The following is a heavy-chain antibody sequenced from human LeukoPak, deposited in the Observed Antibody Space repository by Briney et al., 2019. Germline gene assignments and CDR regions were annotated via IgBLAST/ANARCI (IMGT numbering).Heavy chain of an antibody. D-gene: IGHD2-2*01. V-gene: IGHV1-2*06. Sequence: ASVKVSCKASGYTFTGYYMHWVRQAPGQGLEWMGRINPNSGGTNYAQKFQGRVTMTRDTSISTAYMELSRLRSDDTAVYYCARDVVVPAATNYYYYYGMDVWGQGTTVTVPS. CDR2: INPNSGGT. J-gene: IGHJ6*02. CDR1: GYTFTGYY. CDR3: ARDVVVPAATNYYYYYGMDV.